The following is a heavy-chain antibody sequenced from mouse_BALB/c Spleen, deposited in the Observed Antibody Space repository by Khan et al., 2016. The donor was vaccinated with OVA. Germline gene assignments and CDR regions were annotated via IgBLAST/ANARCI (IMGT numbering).Heavy chain of an antibody. J-gene: IGHJ3*01. Sequence: EVELVESGGDFVRPGGSLKLSCAASGFTFSTYGMSWVRQTPDKRLEWVATINTGGAYTYYPDTVKGRFTISRDNAKNTLYLQLSSLKSEDTAIYYCARRAYYYNNEGFDYWGRGTLVTVSA. CDR2: INTGGAYT. D-gene: IGHD1-1*01. CDR1: GFTFSTYG. CDR3: ARRAYYYNNEGFDY. V-gene: IGHV5-6*01.